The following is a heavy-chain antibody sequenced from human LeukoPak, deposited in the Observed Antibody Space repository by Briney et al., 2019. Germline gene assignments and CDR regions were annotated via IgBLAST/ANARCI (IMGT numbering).Heavy chain of an antibody. D-gene: IGHD3-3*01. CDR3: ARHYDFWSGYPYFDY. V-gene: IGHV4-59*08. Sequence: SETLSLTCAVYGGSFSGYYWSWIRQPPGKGLEWIGYIYYSGSTNYNSSLKSRVTISVDTSKNQFSLKLSSVTAADTAVYYCARHYDFWSGYPYFDYWGQGTLVTVSS. CDR2: IYYSGST. J-gene: IGHJ4*02. CDR1: GGSFSGYY.